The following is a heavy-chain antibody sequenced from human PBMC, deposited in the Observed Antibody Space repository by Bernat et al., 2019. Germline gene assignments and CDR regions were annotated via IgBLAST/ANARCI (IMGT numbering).Heavy chain of an antibody. V-gene: IGHV3-66*04. J-gene: IGHJ2*01. CDR2: IYSGGST. Sequence: EVQLVESGGGLVQPGGSLRLSCAASGFTVSSNYMSWVRQAPGKGVEWVSVIYSGGSTYYAASVTGRFTISRDNSKNTLYLPMNSLRAEDTAVYYCARLRPSSSGYQDPYWYFDLWGRGTLVTVSS. CDR3: ARLRPSSSGYQDPYWYFDL. CDR1: GFTVSSNY. D-gene: IGHD3-22*01.